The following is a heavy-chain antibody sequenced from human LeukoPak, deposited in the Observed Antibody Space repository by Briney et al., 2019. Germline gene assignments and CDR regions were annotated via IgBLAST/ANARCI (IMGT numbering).Heavy chain of an antibody. CDR1: GFTFSSYE. CDR3: ARAFKVATVMDDYYYYYMDV. CDR2: ISGSGGST. D-gene: IGHD5-12*01. V-gene: IGHV3-23*01. Sequence: PGGSLRLSCAASGFTFSSYEMNWVRQAPGKGLEWVSAISGSGGSTYYADSVKGRFTISRDNSKNTLYLQMNSLRAEDTAVYYCARAFKVATVMDDYYYYYMDVWGKGTTVTVSS. J-gene: IGHJ6*03.